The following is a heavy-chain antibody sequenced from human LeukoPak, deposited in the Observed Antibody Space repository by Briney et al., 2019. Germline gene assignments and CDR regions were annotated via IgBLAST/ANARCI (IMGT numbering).Heavy chain of an antibody. CDR3: AGGAGWLADY. CDR1: GFTCSPYW. Sequence: PGGSLRLSCAASGFTCSPYWMNWFRQAPGKGLEWVAIIKQDGSEELYDGSVEGRFTISRDSGKNSLYLQMNSLRAEDMAVYYCAGGAGWLADYWGQGTLVTVSS. CDR2: IKQDGSEE. J-gene: IGHJ4*02. V-gene: IGHV3-7*01. D-gene: IGHD2-15*01.